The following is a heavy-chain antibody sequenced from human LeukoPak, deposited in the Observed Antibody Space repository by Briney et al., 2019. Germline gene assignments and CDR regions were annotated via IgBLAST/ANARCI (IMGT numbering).Heavy chain of an antibody. CDR3: AKAPPRKWLLNHYPAFDI. Sequence: GGSLRLSCAASGFTFSSYSMNWVRQAPGKGLEWVSAISGSGGSTYYADSVKGRFTISRDNSKNTLYLQMNSLRAEDTAVYYCAKAPPRKWLLNHYPAFDIWGQGTMVTVSS. J-gene: IGHJ3*02. CDR1: GFTFSSYS. CDR2: ISGSGGST. V-gene: IGHV3-23*01. D-gene: IGHD6-19*01.